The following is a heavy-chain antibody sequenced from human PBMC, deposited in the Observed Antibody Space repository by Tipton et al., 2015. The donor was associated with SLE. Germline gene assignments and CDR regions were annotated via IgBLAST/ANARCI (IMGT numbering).Heavy chain of an antibody. J-gene: IGHJ2*01. V-gene: IGHV4-59*11. CDR3: ARGSGGYSSVWYWYFDL. CDR1: GFIFSDHY. CDR2: IYYSVNT. Sequence: LRLSCAASGFIFSDHYMDWVRQAPGKGLEWIGYIYYSVNTNYNPFLKSRVTISVDTSKNQFSLKLSSVTAADTAVYYCARGSGGYSSVWYWYFDLWGRGRLGTVS. D-gene: IGHD6-19*01.